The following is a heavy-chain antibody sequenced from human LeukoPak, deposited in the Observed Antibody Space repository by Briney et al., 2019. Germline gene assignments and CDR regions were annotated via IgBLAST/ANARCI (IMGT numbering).Heavy chain of an antibody. CDR1: GGSVSSDNSY. CDR3: ARGYYYRV. V-gene: IGHV4-61*02. CDR2: IYADGSS. D-gene: IGHD3-10*01. Sequence: SQTLSLTCTVPGGSVSSDNSYWNWIRQPPGKGLEWIGRIYADGSSTYNPSLRSRVTISVDSSKNQFSLRLTSMTAADTAVYYCARGYYYRVWGQGTLVTVSS. J-gene: IGHJ4*02.